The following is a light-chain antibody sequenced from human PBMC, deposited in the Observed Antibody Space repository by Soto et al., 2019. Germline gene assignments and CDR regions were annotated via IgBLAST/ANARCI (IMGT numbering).Light chain of an antibody. J-gene: IGKJ1*01. CDR2: GAS. Sequence: EIVLTQSPGTLSLSPGERATLSCRASQSVTSSYLAWYQQKPGQAPRLLIFGASTRATGIPNRFSGSGSGTDFTLTISRLEPEDFAVYYCQHYGSSPPWTFGQGTKVEIK. V-gene: IGKV3-20*01. CDR3: QHYGSSPPWT. CDR1: QSVTSSY.